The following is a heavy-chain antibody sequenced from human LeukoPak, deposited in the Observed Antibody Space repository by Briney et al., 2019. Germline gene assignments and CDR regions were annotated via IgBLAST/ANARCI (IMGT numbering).Heavy chain of an antibody. CDR3: ARRRSYSSGYYY. V-gene: IGHV4-34*01. Sequence: PSETLSLTCAVYGGSLSDYYWSWIRQPPGKGLEWIGEINHSGNTNYNPSLKSRVTISVDTSKNQFSLKLSSVTAADTAVYYCARRRSYSSGYYYWGQGTLVTVSS. J-gene: IGHJ4*02. CDR1: GGSLSDYY. D-gene: IGHD3-22*01. CDR2: INHSGNT.